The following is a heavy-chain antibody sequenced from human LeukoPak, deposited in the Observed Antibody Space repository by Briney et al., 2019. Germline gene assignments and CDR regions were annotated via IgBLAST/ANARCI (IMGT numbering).Heavy chain of an antibody. CDR1: GGSISSSSYY. Sequence: PSETLSLTCTVSGGSISSSSYYWGWIRQPPGKGLEWIGSIYYSGSTYYNPSLKSRVTISVDTSKNQFSLKLSSVTAADTAVYYCARRVRYYYDSSGYYEREGPFDYWGQGTLVTVSS. D-gene: IGHD3-22*01. CDR2: IYYSGST. V-gene: IGHV4-39*01. CDR3: ARRVRYYYDSSGYYEREGPFDY. J-gene: IGHJ4*02.